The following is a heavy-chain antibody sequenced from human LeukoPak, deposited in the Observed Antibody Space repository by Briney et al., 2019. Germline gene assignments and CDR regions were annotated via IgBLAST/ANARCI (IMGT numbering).Heavy chain of an antibody. Sequence: PSETLSLTCTVSGGSISSYYWSWIRQPPGKGLEWIGYIYYSGSTNYNPSLKSRVTISVDTSKNQFSLKLGSVTSADTALYYCARVTGNSGYYLDYWGQGSLVTVSS. CDR2: IYYSGST. D-gene: IGHD3-22*01. J-gene: IGHJ4*02. V-gene: IGHV4-59*01. CDR1: GGSISSYY. CDR3: ARVTGNSGYYLDY.